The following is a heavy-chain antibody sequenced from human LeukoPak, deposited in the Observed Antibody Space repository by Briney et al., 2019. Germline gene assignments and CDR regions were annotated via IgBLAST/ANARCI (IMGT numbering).Heavy chain of an antibody. CDR3: ARLRGVGAAGGTTPQAIYYYYGMDV. CDR2: IYYSGST. Sequence: SETLSLTCTVSGSSISSSSYYWGWVRQPPGKGLEWIGSIYYSGSTYYNPSLKSRVTISVDTSKNQFSLKLSSVTAADTAVYYCARLRGVGAAGGTTPQAIYYYYGMDVWGQGTTVTVSS. V-gene: IGHV4-39*01. CDR1: GSSISSSSYY. J-gene: IGHJ6*02. D-gene: IGHD6-13*01.